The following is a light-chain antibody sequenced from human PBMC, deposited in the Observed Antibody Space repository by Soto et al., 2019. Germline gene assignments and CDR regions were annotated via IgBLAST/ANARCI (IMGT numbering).Light chain of an antibody. V-gene: IGKV1-39*01. CDR1: QTISGF. CDR3: QQSYTTLGT. CDR2: SAS. Sequence: DIQMTQSPSSLSAFVGDRVTITCRASQTISGFLNWYQQKPGKAPGLLIYSASTLQSGVPSRFSARRSGTEFNLTISSLQPEDFATYYCQQSYTTLGTFGQGTTVEIK. J-gene: IGKJ1*01.